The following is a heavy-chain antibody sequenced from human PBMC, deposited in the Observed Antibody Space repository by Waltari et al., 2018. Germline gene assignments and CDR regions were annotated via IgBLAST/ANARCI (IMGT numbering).Heavy chain of an antibody. CDR1: GGLLCGYY. CDR3: AIRYLPGDGKLFDY. Sequence: QVQLQQLGAGMLKPSETLSLSCAVYGGLLCGYYLGWIPEPPGKGLEWIGEINHSGSTNYHPSLKSRVTISVDTSKNQFSLKLSSVTAADTAVYYCAIRYLPGDGKLFDYWGQGTLVTVSA. V-gene: IGHV4-34*01. D-gene: IGHD3-10*01. CDR2: INHSGST. J-gene: IGHJ4*02.